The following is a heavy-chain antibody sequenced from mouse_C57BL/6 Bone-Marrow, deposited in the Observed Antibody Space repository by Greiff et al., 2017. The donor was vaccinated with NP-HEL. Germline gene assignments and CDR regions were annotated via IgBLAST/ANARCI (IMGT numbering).Heavy chain of an antibody. Sequence: EVKLEESGGGLVKPGGSPKLSCAASGFTFSSYAMSWVRQTPEKRLEWVATISDGGSYTYYPDNVKGRFTISRDNAKNNLYLQMSHLKSEDTAMYYCARAYYGSTSGFAYWGQGTLVTVSA. CDR2: ISDGGSYT. D-gene: IGHD1-1*01. V-gene: IGHV5-4*03. CDR3: ARAYYGSTSGFAY. J-gene: IGHJ3*01. CDR1: GFTFSSYA.